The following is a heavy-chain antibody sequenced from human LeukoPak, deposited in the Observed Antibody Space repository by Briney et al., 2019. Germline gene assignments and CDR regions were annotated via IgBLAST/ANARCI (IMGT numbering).Heavy chain of an antibody. CDR1: GYTFTNYG. Sequence: ASVKVSCKPSGYTFTNYGITWVRQAPGQGLEWMGWISAYNGNTNYAQKFQGRVTMTTDTSTSTAYMEVRSLRSDDTAMYYCARVCHWDIDNTRGDPVDYWGQGTLVTVSS. D-gene: IGHD2-15*01. CDR3: ARVCHWDIDNTRGDPVDY. V-gene: IGHV1-18*01. CDR2: ISAYNGNT. J-gene: IGHJ4*02.